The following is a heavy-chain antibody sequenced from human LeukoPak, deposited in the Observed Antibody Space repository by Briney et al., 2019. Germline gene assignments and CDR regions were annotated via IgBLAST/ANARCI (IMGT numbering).Heavy chain of an antibody. CDR2: ISAYNGNT. D-gene: IGHD3-3*01. V-gene: IGHV1-18*01. J-gene: IGHJ5*02. Sequence: GASVKVSCKASGYTFTSYGISWVRQAPGQGLEWMGWISAYNGNTNYAQKLQGRVTMTTDTSTSTAYMELRSLRSDDTAVYYCARDVGDGVVIGGENWFDPWGQGTLVTVSS. CDR1: GYTFTSYG. CDR3: ARDVGDGVVIGGENWFDP.